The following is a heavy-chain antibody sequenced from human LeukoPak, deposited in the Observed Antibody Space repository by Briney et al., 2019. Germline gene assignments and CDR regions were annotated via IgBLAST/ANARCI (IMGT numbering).Heavy chain of an antibody. Sequence: ASVKVSCKASGYTFTRYGISWVRQAPGQGLEWMGWISAYNGNTNYAQKLQGRVTMTTDTPTSTAYMELRSLRSDDTAVYYCARDRPYSSSYLTTVYDYWGQGTLVTVSS. V-gene: IGHV1-18*01. CDR2: ISAYNGNT. CDR1: GYTFTRYG. J-gene: IGHJ4*02. CDR3: ARDRPYSSSYLTTVYDY. D-gene: IGHD6-6*01.